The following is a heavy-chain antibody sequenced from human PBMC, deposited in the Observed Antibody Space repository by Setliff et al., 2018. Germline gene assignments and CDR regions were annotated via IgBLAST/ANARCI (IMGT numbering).Heavy chain of an antibody. D-gene: IGHD2-2*01. CDR3: ARLGGSSTSGGFYYFYYYMDV. Sequence: PSETLSLTCTVSGGSISSSSYYWGWIRQPPGKGLEWIGSIYYSGSTYYNPSLKSRVTISVDTSKNQFSLNLSSVTAAETAVYYCARLGGSSTSGGFYYFYYYMDVWGKGTTVTVSS. J-gene: IGHJ6*03. CDR2: IYYSGST. CDR1: GGSISSSSYY. V-gene: IGHV4-39*01.